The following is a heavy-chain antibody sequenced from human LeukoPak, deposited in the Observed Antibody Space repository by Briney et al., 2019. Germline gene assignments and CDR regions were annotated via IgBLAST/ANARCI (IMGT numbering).Heavy chain of an antibody. V-gene: IGHV4-39*01. CDR3: ATDDFWSGSDGWFDP. CDR2: IYYSGST. Sequence: SETLSLTCTVSGGTISSSSYYWGWIRQPPGKGLEWIGSIYYSGSTYYNPSLKSRVTISVDTSKNQFSLKLSSVTAADTAVYYCATDDFWSGSDGWFDPWGQGTLVTVSS. J-gene: IGHJ5*02. CDR1: GGTISSSSYY. D-gene: IGHD3-3*01.